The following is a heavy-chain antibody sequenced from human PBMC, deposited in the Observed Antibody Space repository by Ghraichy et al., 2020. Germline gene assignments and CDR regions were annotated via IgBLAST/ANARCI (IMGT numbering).Heavy chain of an antibody. CDR1: GYTLTTYG. CDR3: ARGWPVGQAISTFDY. CDR2: ISGYNGNT. D-gene: IGHD1-26*01. Sequence: ASVKVSCKASGYTLTTYGISWVRQAPGQGREWMGWISGYNGNTHYAQKLQGRITMTKDTSTSTAYMELRSLRSDDTAVYYCARGWPVGQAISTFDYWGQGTLVTVSS. J-gene: IGHJ4*02. V-gene: IGHV1-18*04.